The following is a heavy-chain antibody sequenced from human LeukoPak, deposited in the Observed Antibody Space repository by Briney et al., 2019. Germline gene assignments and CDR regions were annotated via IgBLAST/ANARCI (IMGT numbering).Heavy chain of an antibody. CDR3: ARGNPIRGDCFDH. D-gene: IGHD2-15*01. Sequence: SETLSLTCTVSGGSISSYYWSWIRQPPGKGLEWIGYIYYSGSTNYNPSLKSRVTISVDTSKNQFSLKLSSVTAADTAVYYCARGNPIRGDCFDHWGQGTLVTVSS. V-gene: IGHV4-59*01. J-gene: IGHJ4*02. CDR1: GGSISSYY. CDR2: IYYSGST.